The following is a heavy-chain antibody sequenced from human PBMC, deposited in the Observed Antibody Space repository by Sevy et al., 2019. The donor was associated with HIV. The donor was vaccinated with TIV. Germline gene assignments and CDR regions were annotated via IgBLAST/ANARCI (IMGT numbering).Heavy chain of an antibody. Sequence: GGALRLSCAASRFTFSTYAIHWVRQAPGKGLEGVAVISYDGSNKYYADSVKGRFTISSDNSKHTLYLQMNSLRVEDTAVYYCARGRVTSHYYDYWGQGTLVTVSS. CDR3: ARGRVTSHYYDY. J-gene: IGHJ4*02. CDR1: RFTFSTYA. CDR2: ISYDGSNK. D-gene: IGHD2-21*02. V-gene: IGHV3-30*04.